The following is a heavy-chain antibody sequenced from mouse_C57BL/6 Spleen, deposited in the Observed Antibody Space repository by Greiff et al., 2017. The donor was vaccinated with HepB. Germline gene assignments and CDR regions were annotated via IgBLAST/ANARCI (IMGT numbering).Heavy chain of an antibody. CDR1: GYAFSSYW. D-gene: IGHD3-3*01. V-gene: IGHV1-80*01. J-gene: IGHJ4*01. Sequence: QVQLQQSGAELVKPGASVKISCKASGYAFSSYWMNWVKQRPGKGLEWIGQIYPGDGDTNYNGKFKGKATLTADKSSSTAYMQLSSLTSEDSAVYFCAREGTHYYAMDYWGQGTSVTVSS. CDR3: AREGTHYYAMDY. CDR2: IYPGDGDT.